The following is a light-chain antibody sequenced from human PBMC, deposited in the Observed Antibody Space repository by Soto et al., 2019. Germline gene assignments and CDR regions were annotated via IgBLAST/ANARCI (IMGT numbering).Light chain of an antibody. J-gene: IGKJ5*01. CDR2: AAS. V-gene: IGKV1-12*01. CDR1: QDISSW. CDR3: QQASSFTPT. Sequence: QMTHSPSSVAGSVGDRVIITGRASQDISSWLAWYQKKTGKDPKIMIYAASSLQGGVPSRFSGIVSGTEFNLTIRRLQTEDCATYDCQQASSFTPTCCRVTQLEIK.